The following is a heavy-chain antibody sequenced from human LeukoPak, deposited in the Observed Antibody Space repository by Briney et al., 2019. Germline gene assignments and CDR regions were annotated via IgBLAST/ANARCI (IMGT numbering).Heavy chain of an antibody. CDR3: ARRAGEYSHPYDY. V-gene: IGHV3-53*01. Sequence: PGGSLRLSCTVSGFTVSSNSWSWVRQAPGKGLEWVSFIYSGGNTHYSDSVKGRFTLSRDNSENTLYLQMNSLRAEDTAIYYCARRAGEYSHPYDYWGQGTLVTVSS. D-gene: IGHD2-15*01. J-gene: IGHJ4*02. CDR1: GFTVSSNS. CDR2: IYSGGNT.